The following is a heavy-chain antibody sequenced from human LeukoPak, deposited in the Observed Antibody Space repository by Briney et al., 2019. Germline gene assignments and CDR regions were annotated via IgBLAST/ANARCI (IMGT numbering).Heavy chain of an antibody. CDR3: VRGGGDSSSWHIDY. CDR2: INWNGDST. V-gene: IGHV3-20*04. J-gene: IGHJ4*02. Sequence: GGSLRLSCAASAFTFSSYWMHWVRQAPGKGLEWVSGINWNGDSTSYSDSVKGRFTISRDNAKKSLYLQMKSLRAEDKALYYCVRGGGDSSSWHIDYWGQGTLVTVSS. D-gene: IGHD6-13*01. CDR1: AFTFSSYW.